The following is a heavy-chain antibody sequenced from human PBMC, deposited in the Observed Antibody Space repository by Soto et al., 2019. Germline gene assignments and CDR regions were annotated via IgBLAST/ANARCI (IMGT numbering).Heavy chain of an antibody. CDR2: ISSSSSYI. Sequence: PGGSLRLSCAASGFTFSSYSMNWVRQAPGKGLEWVSSISSSSSYIYYADSVKGRFTISRDNAKNSLYLQMNSLRAEDTAVYYCARDWVRLEINWFDPWGQGTLVTVSS. V-gene: IGHV3-21*01. CDR1: GFTFSSYS. J-gene: IGHJ5*02. CDR3: ARDWVRLEINWFDP. D-gene: IGHD1-1*01.